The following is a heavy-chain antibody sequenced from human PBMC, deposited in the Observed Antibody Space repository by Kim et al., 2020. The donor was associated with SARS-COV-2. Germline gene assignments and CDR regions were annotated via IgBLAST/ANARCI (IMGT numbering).Heavy chain of an antibody. D-gene: IGHD6-25*01. CDR2: K. CDR3: ARAAALAWYIDL. J-gene: IGHJ2*01. V-gene: IGHV3-30*07. Sequence: KYKAESVKGRFTISRENYKNTLYLQMNSRRAEDTAVYYCARAAALAWYIDLWGRGTPVTVSS.